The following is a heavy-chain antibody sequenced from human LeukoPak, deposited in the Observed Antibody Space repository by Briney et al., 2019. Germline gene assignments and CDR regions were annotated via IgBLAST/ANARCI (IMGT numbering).Heavy chain of an antibody. J-gene: IGHJ5*02. Sequence: GGSLRLSCAASGFIFSDYYMEWVRQAPGKGLEWVSSISSSSSYIYYADSVKGRFTISRDNAKNSLYLQMNSLRAEDTAVYYCARASIYDFPPNWFDPWGQGTLVTVSS. D-gene: IGHD3-3*01. CDR1: GFIFSDYY. CDR2: ISSSSSYI. V-gene: IGHV3-21*01. CDR3: ARASIYDFPPNWFDP.